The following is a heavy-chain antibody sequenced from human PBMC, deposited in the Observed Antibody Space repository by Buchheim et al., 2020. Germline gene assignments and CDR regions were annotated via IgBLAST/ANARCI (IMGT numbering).Heavy chain of an antibody. CDR2: ISYDGSNK. CDR1: GFTFSSYG. Sequence: QVQLVESGGGVVQPGRSLRLSCAASGFTFSSYGMHWVRQAPGKGLEWVAVISYDGSNKYYADSVKGRFTISRDNSKNTLYLQMNSLRAEDTAVYYCAKGPYDSSGYFDYWGQGTL. J-gene: IGHJ4*02. D-gene: IGHD3-22*01. CDR3: AKGPYDSSGYFDY. V-gene: IGHV3-30*18.